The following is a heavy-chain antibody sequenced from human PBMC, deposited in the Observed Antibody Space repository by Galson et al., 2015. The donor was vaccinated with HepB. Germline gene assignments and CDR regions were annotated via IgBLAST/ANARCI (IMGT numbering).Heavy chain of an antibody. Sequence: LRLSCAASGFTFTNAWMNWVRQAPGKGLEWVGRIKTKTDGGTRDYAAPVKGRFTISRDDSKYTLDLQMNSLTTEDTAVYYCCTSYTTSSESFDYWGQGTLVTVSS. V-gene: IGHV3-15*07. J-gene: IGHJ4*02. CDR2: IKTKTDGGTR. D-gene: IGHD6-6*01. CDR3: CTSYTTSSESFDY. CDR1: GFTFTNAW.